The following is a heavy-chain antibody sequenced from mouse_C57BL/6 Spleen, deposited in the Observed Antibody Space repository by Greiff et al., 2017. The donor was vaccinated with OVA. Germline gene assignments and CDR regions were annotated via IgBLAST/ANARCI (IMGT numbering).Heavy chain of an antibody. CDR2: IDPSDSYT. Sequence: QVQLQQPGAELVKPGASVKLSCKASGYTFTSYWMQWVKQRPGQGLEWIGEIDPSDSYTNYNQKFKGKATLTVDTSSSTAYMQLSSLTSEDSAVDYCARSFYGSSPAWFAYWGQGTLVTVSA. V-gene: IGHV1-50*01. D-gene: IGHD1-1*01. CDR3: ARSFYGSSPAWFAY. J-gene: IGHJ3*01. CDR1: GYTFTSYW.